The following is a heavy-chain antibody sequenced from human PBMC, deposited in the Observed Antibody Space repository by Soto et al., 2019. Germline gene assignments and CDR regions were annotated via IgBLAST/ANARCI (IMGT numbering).Heavy chain of an antibody. CDR3: ASHVDTAMVHYYYGMDV. CDR1: GGTFSSYA. Sequence: QVQLVQSGAEVKKPGSSVKVSCKASGGTFSSYAISWVRQAPGQGLEWMGGIIPIFGTANYAQKFKGRVTITADESTSTAYMELSSLRSEDTAVYYCASHVDTAMVHYYYGMDVWGQGTTVTVSS. D-gene: IGHD5-18*01. CDR2: IIPIFGTA. V-gene: IGHV1-69*12. J-gene: IGHJ6*02.